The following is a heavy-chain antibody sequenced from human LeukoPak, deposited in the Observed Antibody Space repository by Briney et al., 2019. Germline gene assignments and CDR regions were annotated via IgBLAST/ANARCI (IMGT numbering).Heavy chain of an antibody. Sequence: SETLSLTCTVSGGSISSNYWTWIRQPPGKGLEWIGYIYYSGSTNYNPSLKSRVTISIDTSKNQFSLKLSPVTAADTAVYYCASSEKVEVLRFLEWSPGFDYWGQGTLVTVSS. CDR2: IYYSGST. J-gene: IGHJ4*02. CDR3: ASSEKVEVLRFLEWSPGFDY. D-gene: IGHD3-3*01. V-gene: IGHV4-59*08. CDR1: GGSISSNY.